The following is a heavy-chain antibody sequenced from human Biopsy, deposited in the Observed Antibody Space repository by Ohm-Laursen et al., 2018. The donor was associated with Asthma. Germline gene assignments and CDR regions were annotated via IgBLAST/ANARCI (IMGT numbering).Heavy chain of an antibody. J-gene: IGHJ3*02. CDR3: ARDKEYYYGSSGYYHHGGAYDI. V-gene: IGHV4-61*01. CDR1: GASVSSASDY. D-gene: IGHD3-22*01. Sequence: SDTLCLTCTVSGASVSSASDYWSWIRQPPGKGLEWIGYIFDSGSTNYNPSLLGRVTISVDTSKNQFSLILYSVTPADTAVYYCARDKEYYYGSSGYYHHGGAYDIWGQGTMVNVSS. CDR2: IFDSGST.